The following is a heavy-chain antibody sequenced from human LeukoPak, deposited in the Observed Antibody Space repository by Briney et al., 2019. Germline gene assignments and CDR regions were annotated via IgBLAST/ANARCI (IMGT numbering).Heavy chain of an antibody. V-gene: IGHV4-38-2*02. J-gene: IGHJ5*02. CDR1: GYSISSGYY. CDR2: IYHSGST. D-gene: IGHD5-18*01. CDR3: ARDGYSYRRWFDP. Sequence: SETLSLTCTVSGYSISSGYYWGWIRQPPGKGLEWIGSIYHSGSTYYNPSLKSRVTISVDTSKNQFSLKLSSVTAADTAVYYCARDGYSYRRWFDPWGQGTLVTVSS.